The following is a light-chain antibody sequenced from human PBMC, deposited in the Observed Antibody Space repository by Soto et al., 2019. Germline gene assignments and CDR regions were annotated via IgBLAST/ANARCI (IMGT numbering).Light chain of an antibody. J-gene: IGKJ2*01. CDR2: ETS. V-gene: IGKV1-5*03. Sequence: EIQMTQSPSTLSASVGDRVTITCRASQSIRTWLAWYQQKPGKAPNLLIYETSSLQNGVPSRFSGSGSGTEFTLTISSLQPDDFATYYCQHYNSYPWDTFGQGTKLEIK. CDR3: QHYNSYPWDT. CDR1: QSIRTW.